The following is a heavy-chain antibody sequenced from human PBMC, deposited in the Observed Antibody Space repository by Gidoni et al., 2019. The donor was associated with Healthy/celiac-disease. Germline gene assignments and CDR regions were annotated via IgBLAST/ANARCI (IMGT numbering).Heavy chain of an antibody. CDR1: GGSFSGYY. CDR2: INHSGST. Sequence: QVQLQQWGAGLLKPSATLSLTCAVYGGSFSGYYWSWIRQPPGKGLEWIGEINHSGSTNYNPSLKSRVTISVDTSKNQFSLKLSSVTAADTAVYYCARDGYNLFDYWGQGTLVTVSS. CDR3: ARDGYNLFDY. V-gene: IGHV4-34*01. J-gene: IGHJ4*02. D-gene: IGHD5-12*01.